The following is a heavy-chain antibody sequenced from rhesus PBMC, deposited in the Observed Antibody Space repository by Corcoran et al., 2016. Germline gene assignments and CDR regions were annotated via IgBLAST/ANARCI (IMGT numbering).Heavy chain of an antibody. V-gene: IGHV4-165*01. J-gene: IGHJ4*01. D-gene: IGHD2-27*01. CDR3: ARGGCSGIYCYALRGLDY. CDR2: ISGSSGRT. CDR1: GGAFSGYY. Sequence: QVQLQESGPGLVKPSETLSLTCAVSGGAFSGYYLGWIRQPPGKGAGGVGYISGSSGRTDYNPSLKSRVTLSVDTSKNQLSLKLSSVTAADTAVYYCARGGCSGIYCYALRGLDYWGQGVLVTVSS.